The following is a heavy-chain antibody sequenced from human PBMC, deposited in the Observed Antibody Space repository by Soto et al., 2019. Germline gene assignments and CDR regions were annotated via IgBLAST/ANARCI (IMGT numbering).Heavy chain of an antibody. CDR2: IYYSGST. D-gene: IGHD3-9*01. V-gene: IGHV4-59*01. J-gene: IGHJ6*03. CDR3: ARAPNFDWSDYYYYYYMDV. Sequence: SETLSLTCTVSGGSTSSYYWSWIRQPPGKGLEWIGYIYYSGSTNYNPSLKSRVTISVDTSKNQFSLKLSSVTAADTAVYYCARAPNFDWSDYYYYYYMDVWGKGTTVTVSS. CDR1: GGSTSSYY.